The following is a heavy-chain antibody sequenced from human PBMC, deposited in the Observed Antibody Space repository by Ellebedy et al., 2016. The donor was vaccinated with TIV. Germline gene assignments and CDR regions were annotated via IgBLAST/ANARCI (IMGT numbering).Heavy chain of an antibody. J-gene: IGHJ4*02. Sequence: ASVKVSCXASGYNFTDSYMHWVRQAPGQGPEWMGWIKPNSGDTDYAQKFQGRVTMTSETSISTAYMELSGLRSDDTAVFYCARADLWVRANSNFDYWGQGTLVTVSS. V-gene: IGHV1-2*02. CDR2: IKPNSGDT. CDR1: GYNFTDSY. D-gene: IGHD4-23*01. CDR3: ARADLWVRANSNFDY.